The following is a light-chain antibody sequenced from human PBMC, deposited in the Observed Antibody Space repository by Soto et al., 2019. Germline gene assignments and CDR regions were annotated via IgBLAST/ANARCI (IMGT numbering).Light chain of an antibody. CDR3: QQYGRSPH. V-gene: IGKV3-20*01. J-gene: IGKJ3*01. Sequence: EIVSTQSPGTLSLSPGERATLSCRASQSVSSSYLAWYQQKPGQAPRLLIYGASSRATGIPDRFSGSGSGTDFTLTISRLEPEDFEVYYCQQYGRSPHFGPGTKVDIK. CDR2: GAS. CDR1: QSVSSSY.